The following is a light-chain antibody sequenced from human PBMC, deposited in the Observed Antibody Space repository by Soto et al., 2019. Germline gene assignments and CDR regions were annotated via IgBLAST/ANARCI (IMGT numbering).Light chain of an antibody. CDR3: SSHAGSNNFV. CDR1: SSDVGGYNY. J-gene: IGLJ1*01. Sequence: QSALTQPASVSGSPGQSITISCTGTSSDVGGYNYVSWYQQHPGKAPKLMIYEVSERPSGVPDRFSGSKSSNTASLTVSGLQAEDEADYYCSSHAGSNNFVFGTGTKLTVL. CDR2: EVS. V-gene: IGLV2-8*01.